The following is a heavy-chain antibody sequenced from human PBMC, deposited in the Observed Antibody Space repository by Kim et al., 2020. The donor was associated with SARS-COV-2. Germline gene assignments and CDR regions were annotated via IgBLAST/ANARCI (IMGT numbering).Heavy chain of an antibody. D-gene: IGHD2-15*01. CDR3: ASCAGQYSSVDY. Sequence: GGSLRLSCAASGFTFSSYEMNWVRQAPGKGLEWVSYISSSGSTIYYADSVKGRFTISRDNAKNSLYLQMNSLRAEDTAVYYCASCAGQYSSVDYWGQGTLVTVSS. J-gene: IGHJ4*02. CDR1: GFTFSSYE. CDR2: ISSSGSTI. V-gene: IGHV3-48*03.